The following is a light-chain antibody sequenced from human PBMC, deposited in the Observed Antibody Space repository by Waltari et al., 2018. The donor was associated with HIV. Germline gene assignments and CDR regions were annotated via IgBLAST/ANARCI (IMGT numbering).Light chain of an antibody. CDR2: DAS. Sequence: EIVLTQSPATLSLSPGERATLFCRASQTVNTYLAWYQQKPGQAPILVIYDASTRATGVPARFSGSGSGTDFTLTISSLEPDDVAVYYCQQRTDSITFGGGTKVEIK. CDR3: QQRTDSIT. V-gene: IGKV3-11*01. J-gene: IGKJ4*01. CDR1: QTVNTY.